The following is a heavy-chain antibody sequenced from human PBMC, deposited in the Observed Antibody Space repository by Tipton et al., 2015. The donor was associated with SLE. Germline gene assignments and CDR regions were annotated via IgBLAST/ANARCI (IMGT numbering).Heavy chain of an antibody. CDR2: IYYSGST. CDR1: GGSISSSSYY. V-gene: IGHV4-39*01. D-gene: IGHD3-22*01. CDR3: ARRTTRSSGYFGAFDI. J-gene: IGHJ3*02. Sequence: TLSLTCTVSGGSISSSSYYWGWIRQPPGKGLEWIGSIYYSGSTYYNPSLKSRVTISVDTSKNQFSLKLSSVTAAETAVYYCARRTTRSSGYFGAFDIWGQGTMVTVSS.